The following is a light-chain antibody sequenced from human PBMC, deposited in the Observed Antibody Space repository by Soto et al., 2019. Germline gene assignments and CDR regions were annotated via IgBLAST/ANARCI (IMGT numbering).Light chain of an antibody. V-gene: IGKV1-5*03. CDR1: QSISSW. CDR3: QQYNRYPLT. CDR2: KAS. Sequence: IHMTQSPSTLSASVGDRVTITCRASQSISSWLAWYQQKPGKAPKLLIYKASSLESGVPSRFSVRGSGTGFTITISSLQRDDFATYYCQQYNRYPLTLGVGTKVEMK. J-gene: IGKJ4*01.